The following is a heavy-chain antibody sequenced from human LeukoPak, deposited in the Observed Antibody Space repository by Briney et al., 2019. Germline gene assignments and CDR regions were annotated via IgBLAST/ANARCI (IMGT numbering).Heavy chain of an antibody. Sequence: KFQGRVTITRDTSASTAYMELNSLRSEDTDVYYCARDRTSGIVGVPGPYDAFDIWGQGTMVTVSS. D-gene: IGHD2-2*01. J-gene: IGHJ3*02. V-gene: IGHV1-3*01. CDR3: ARDRTSGIVGVPGPYDAFDI.